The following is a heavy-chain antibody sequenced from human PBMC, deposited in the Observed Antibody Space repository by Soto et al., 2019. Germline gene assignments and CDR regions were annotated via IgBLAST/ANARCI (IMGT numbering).Heavy chain of an antibody. V-gene: IGHV1-3*01. J-gene: IGHJ4*02. CDR1: GYTFTSYA. CDR3: ARAPGAAIDY. CDR2: INAGNANT. Sequence: ASVKVSCKASGYTFTSYAMHWVHQAPGQRLEWMGWINAGNANTKYSQKFQGRVTITRDTSASTAYMELSSLRSEDTAVYYCARAPGAAIDYWGQGTLVTVSS.